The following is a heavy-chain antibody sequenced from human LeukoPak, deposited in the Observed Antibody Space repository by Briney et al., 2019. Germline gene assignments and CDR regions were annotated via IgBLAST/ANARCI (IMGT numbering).Heavy chain of an antibody. CDR3: ARCIAAAGTYYYYMDV. J-gene: IGHJ6*03. V-gene: IGHV4-59*01. CDR2: IYYSGST. Sequence: SETLSLTCTVSGGSISNKYWSWIRQPPGKGLEWIGYIYYSGSTNYNPSLKSRVTILVDTSKNQFSLKLSSVTAADTAVYYCARCIAAAGTYYYYMDVWGKGTTVTISS. D-gene: IGHD6-13*01. CDR1: GGSISNKY.